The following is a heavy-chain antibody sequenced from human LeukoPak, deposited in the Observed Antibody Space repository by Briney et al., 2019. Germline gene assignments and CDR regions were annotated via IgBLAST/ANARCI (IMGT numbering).Heavy chain of an antibody. CDR2: IYYSGST. J-gene: IGHJ4*02. Sequence: SETLSLTCTVSGGSISSYYWSWIRQPPGKGLEWIGYIYYSGSTNYDPSLKSRVTISVDTSKNQFSLKLSSVTAADTAVYYCARHGMHYSPLYYFDYWGQGTLVTVSS. V-gene: IGHV4-59*08. D-gene: IGHD2-15*01. CDR1: GGSISSYY. CDR3: ARHGMHYSPLYYFDY.